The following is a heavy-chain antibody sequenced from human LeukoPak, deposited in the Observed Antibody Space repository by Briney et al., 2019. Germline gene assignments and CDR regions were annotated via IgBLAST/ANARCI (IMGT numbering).Heavy chain of an antibody. CDR3: AKSKGYYYYYYMDV. Sequence: SETLSLTCTVSGGSISDYYWSWIRQPPGKGLEWIGCIYYTGSTNYNPPLKSRVTISVDTSKTQFSLKLSSVTAADTALYYCAKSKGYYYYYYMDVWGKGTTVTVSS. V-gene: IGHV4-59*01. CDR2: IYYTGST. CDR1: GGSISDYY. J-gene: IGHJ6*03.